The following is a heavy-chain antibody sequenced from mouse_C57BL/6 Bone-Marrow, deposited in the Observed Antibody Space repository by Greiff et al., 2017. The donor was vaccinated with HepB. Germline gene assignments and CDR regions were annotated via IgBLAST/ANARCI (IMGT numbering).Heavy chain of an antibody. Sequence: ESGPGLVKPSQSLSLTCSVTGYSITSGYYWNWIRQFPGNKLEWMGYISYDGSNNYNPSLKNRISITRDTSKNQFFLKLNSVTTEDTATYYCARRDYSNRYWYFDVWGTGTTVTVSS. CDR3: ARRDYSNRYWYFDV. D-gene: IGHD2-5*01. CDR1: GYSITSGYY. CDR2: ISYDGSN. J-gene: IGHJ1*03. V-gene: IGHV3-6*01.